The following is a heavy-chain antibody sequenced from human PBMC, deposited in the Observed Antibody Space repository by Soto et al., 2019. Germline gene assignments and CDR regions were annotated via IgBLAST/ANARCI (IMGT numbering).Heavy chain of an antibody. V-gene: IGHV3-33*05. CDR3: ARDRYYYGSGSYLALDY. J-gene: IGHJ4*02. D-gene: IGHD3-10*01. CDR2: ILYDGNDK. CDR1: GFTFSSYG. Sequence: PGGSLRLSCAASGFTFSSYGMHWVRQAPGKGLEWVAVILYDGNDKYYADSVKGRFTISRDNSKNTLYLQMNSLRAEDTAVYYCARDRYYYGSGSYLALDYWGQGTLVTVSS.